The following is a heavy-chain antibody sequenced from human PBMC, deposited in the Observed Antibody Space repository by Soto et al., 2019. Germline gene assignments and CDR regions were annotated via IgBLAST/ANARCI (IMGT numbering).Heavy chain of an antibody. CDR2: IYYRGST. Sequence: QVQLQESGPGLVKPSETLSLTCTVSGGSISSYYWSWIRQPPGKGLEWIGYIYYRGSTNYNPSLNMRAPIPXATSKNQSSLKLSSVTAADTAVYYCARVWGGAFDIWGQGTMVTVSS. V-gene: IGHV4-59*01. CDR1: GGSISSYY. CDR3: ARVWGGAFDI. D-gene: IGHD3-10*01. J-gene: IGHJ3*02.